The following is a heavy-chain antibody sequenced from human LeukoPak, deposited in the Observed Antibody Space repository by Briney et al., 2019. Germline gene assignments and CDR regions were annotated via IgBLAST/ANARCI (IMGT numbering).Heavy chain of an antibody. Sequence: ASVKVSCKASGYIFTGYYMHWVRQAPGQGLEWMGRINPNSGGTNYAQKFQGRVTMTRDTSISTAYMELSRLRSDDTAVYYCAKDLEMATIEGFDYWGQGTLVTVSS. D-gene: IGHD5-24*01. V-gene: IGHV1-2*06. CDR1: GYIFTGYY. CDR3: AKDLEMATIEGFDY. J-gene: IGHJ4*02. CDR2: INPNSGGT.